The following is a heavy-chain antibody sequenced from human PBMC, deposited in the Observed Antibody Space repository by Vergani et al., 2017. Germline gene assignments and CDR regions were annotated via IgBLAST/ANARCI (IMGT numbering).Heavy chain of an antibody. V-gene: IGHV4-59*01. D-gene: IGHD3-3*01. CDR3: ARGGFWSGYYGYYFDY. CDR2: IYYSGST. Sequence: QVQLQESGPGLVKPSETLSLTCTVSGGSISSYYWSWIRQPPGKGLEWIGYIYYSGSTNYNPSLKSRVTISVDTSKNQFSLKLSSVTAADTAVYYCARGGFWSGYYGYYFDYWGQGTLVTVSS. J-gene: IGHJ4*02. CDR1: GGSISSYY.